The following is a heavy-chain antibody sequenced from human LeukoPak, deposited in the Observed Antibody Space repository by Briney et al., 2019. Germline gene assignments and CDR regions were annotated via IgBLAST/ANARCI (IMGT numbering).Heavy chain of an antibody. V-gene: IGHV4-38-2*02. Sequence: PSETLSLTCSVSGYSISRGYFWGWIRQTPVKGLEWIATIYESGTYYSPSLKSRLTISMDTSKNQFFLSLRSVTAADTAIYYCARVPPLRGSNWYGRWFDPWGQGILVTVSS. J-gene: IGHJ5*02. D-gene: IGHD6-13*01. CDR3: ARVPPLRGSNWYGRWFDP. CDR2: IYESGT. CDR1: GYSISRGYF.